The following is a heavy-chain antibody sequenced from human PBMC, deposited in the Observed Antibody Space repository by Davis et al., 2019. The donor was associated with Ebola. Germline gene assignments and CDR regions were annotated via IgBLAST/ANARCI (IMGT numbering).Heavy chain of an antibody. J-gene: IGHJ2*01. CDR3: TRHVSGDFWYFDL. CDR2: IYRDGRT. V-gene: IGHV3-53*01. D-gene: IGHD4-17*01. Sequence: GGSLRLSCAASGFIVSDQYMSWVRQAPGKGLEWVSVIYRDGRTYYADSVKGRFTISRDNSKNTLYLQMNSLRAEDTAVYYCTRHVSGDFWYFDLWGRGTLVTVSS. CDR1: GFIVSDQY.